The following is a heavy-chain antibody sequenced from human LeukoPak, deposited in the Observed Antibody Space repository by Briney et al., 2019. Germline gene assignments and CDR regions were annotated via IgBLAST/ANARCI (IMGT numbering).Heavy chain of an antibody. J-gene: IGHJ4*02. V-gene: IGHV4-34*01. CDR1: GGSFSGYY. Sequence: SETLSLTCAVYGGSFSGYYWSWIRQAPLKGLEWLGQVNDSGSANYNPSLRSRVTMSVDTSKNQFSMKLTSVTAADTAVYFCASSYYDTVGFSPFDYWGQGTLVIVSS. D-gene: IGHD3-22*01. CDR2: VNDSGSA. CDR3: ASSYYDTVGFSPFDY.